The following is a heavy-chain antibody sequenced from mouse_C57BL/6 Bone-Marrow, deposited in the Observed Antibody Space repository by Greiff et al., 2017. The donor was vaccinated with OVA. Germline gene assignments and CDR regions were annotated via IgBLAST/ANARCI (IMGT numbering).Heavy chain of an antibody. CDR3: AREVLPYYFDY. V-gene: IGHV1-81*01. CDR2: IYPRSGNT. CDR1: GYTFTSYG. D-gene: IGHD5-1*01. J-gene: IGHJ2*01. Sequence: QVQLQQSGAELVRPGASVKLSCKASGYTFTSYGIRWVKQRTGQGLEWIGEIYPRSGNTYYNEKFKGKATLTADKSSSTAYMERRSLTSEDSAVYFCAREVLPYYFDYWGKGPTLTVSS.